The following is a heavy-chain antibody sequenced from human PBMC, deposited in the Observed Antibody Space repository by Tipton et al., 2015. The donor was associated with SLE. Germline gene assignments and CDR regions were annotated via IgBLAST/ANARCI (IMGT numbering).Heavy chain of an antibody. Sequence: TLSLTCAVYGGSFSNYYWSWIRQPPGKGLECIGEINHSGSTNYNPSLKSRVTISVDTSKNQFSLKLTSVTAADTAVYYCAGRGGEGRTRGYYYDTSGYFPSLDYWGQGTLVTVSS. V-gene: IGHV4-34*01. D-gene: IGHD3-22*01. J-gene: IGHJ4*02. CDR3: AGRGGEGRTRGYYYDTSGYFPSLDY. CDR1: GGSFSNYY. CDR2: INHSGST.